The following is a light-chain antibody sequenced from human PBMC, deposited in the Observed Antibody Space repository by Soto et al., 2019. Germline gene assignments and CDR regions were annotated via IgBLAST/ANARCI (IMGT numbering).Light chain of an antibody. CDR2: GNT. Sequence: PSVSGAPGQRVTISCTGSSSNIGANYDVHWYQHLPGTAPKLLIYGNTNRPSGVPDRFSGSKSGTSASLAITGLQAEDEADYYCQSYDSSLSGYVVGTGTKVTVL. V-gene: IGLV1-40*01. CDR1: SSNIGANYD. J-gene: IGLJ1*01. CDR3: QSYDSSLSGYV.